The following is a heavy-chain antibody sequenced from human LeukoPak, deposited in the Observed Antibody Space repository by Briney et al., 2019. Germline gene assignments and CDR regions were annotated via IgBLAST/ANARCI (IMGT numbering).Heavy chain of an antibody. CDR1: GVSITHYY. V-gene: IGHV4-59*08. J-gene: IGHJ4*02. CDR2: TYYSGST. Sequence: SETLSLSCTVSGVSITHYYWSWIRQPPGKGLEWIGYTYYSGSTNYNPSLKTRVTISVDTSKNQFSLKLSSVTAADTAVYYCARHWETSSWYVDYWGQGTLVTVSS. CDR3: ARHWETSSWYVDY. D-gene: IGHD6-13*01.